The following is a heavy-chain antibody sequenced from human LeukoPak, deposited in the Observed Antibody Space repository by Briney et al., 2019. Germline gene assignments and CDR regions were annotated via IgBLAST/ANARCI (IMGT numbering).Heavy chain of an antibody. J-gene: IGHJ4*02. CDR2: INGGGDDT. V-gene: IGHV3-23*01. CDR1: GFIFNNYA. D-gene: IGHD6-6*01. CDR3: ARGSSIAASAY. Sequence: GGSLRLSCAASGFIFNNYAMSWVRQAPGEGLEWVSAINGGGDDTRYADSVKGRFTISRDNAKNSLYLQMNSLRAEDTAVYYCARGSSIAASAYWGQGTLVTVSS.